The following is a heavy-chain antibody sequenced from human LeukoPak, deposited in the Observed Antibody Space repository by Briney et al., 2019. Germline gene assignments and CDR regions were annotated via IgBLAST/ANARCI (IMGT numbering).Heavy chain of an antibody. Sequence: PGGSLRLSCAASGFTFSNFWMHWVRQAPGKGLVWVALIYGDGSFTRYADSVKGRFTISRDNAKNTVYLQMDSLRAEDTAVYYCAKKGATTGDFDYWGQGTLVTVSS. D-gene: IGHD1-26*01. J-gene: IGHJ4*02. CDR1: GFTFSNFW. CDR3: AKKGATTGDFDY. CDR2: IYGDGSFT. V-gene: IGHV3-74*01.